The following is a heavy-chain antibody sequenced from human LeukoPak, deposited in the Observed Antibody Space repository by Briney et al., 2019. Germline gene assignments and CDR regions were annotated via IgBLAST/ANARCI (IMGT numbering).Heavy chain of an antibody. V-gene: IGHV3-48*02. CDR1: GFTFSSYS. CDR3: ARDSSGYHHTYYFDY. D-gene: IGHD3-22*01. CDR2: ISSSSSTI. Sequence: GGSLRLSCAASGFTFSSYSMNWVRQAPGKGLEWVSYISSSSSTIYYADSMKGRFTISRDNAKNSLYLQMNSLRDEDTAVYYCARDSSGYHHTYYFDYWGQGTLVTVSS. J-gene: IGHJ4*02.